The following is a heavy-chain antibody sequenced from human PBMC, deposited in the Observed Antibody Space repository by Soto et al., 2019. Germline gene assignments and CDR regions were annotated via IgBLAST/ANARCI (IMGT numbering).Heavy chain of an antibody. J-gene: IGHJ3*02. CDR1: GFTFSSYA. Sequence: EVQLLESGGGLVQPGGSLRLSCAASGFTFSSYAMSWVRQAPGKGLEWVSAITGNDGSTYYADSVKGRFTISRDNSKNTLYLQMNSLRAEDTAVYYCAKRNYYVYDAFDIWGQGTMVTVSS. D-gene: IGHD3-10*02. V-gene: IGHV3-23*01. CDR2: ITGNDGST. CDR3: AKRNYYVYDAFDI.